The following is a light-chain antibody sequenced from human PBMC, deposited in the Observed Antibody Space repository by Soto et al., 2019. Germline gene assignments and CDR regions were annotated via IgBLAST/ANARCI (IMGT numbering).Light chain of an antibody. Sequence: ESKRTQSPCTRSAYERERVTITCVASQSIGNWLAWYQQKPGKAPKLLIYAASSLQSGVPSRFSGSGSGTDFTLTISSLQPDDFATYYCQQYKSYSLTFGGGAKVDI. V-gene: IGKV1-5*01. J-gene: IGKJ4*01. CDR1: QSIGNW. CDR2: AAS. CDR3: QQYKSYSLT.